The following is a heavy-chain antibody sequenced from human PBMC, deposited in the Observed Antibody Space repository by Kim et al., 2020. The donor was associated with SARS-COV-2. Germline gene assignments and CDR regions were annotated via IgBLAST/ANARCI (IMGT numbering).Heavy chain of an antibody. V-gene: IGHV3-30*01. D-gene: IGHD3-10*01. Sequence: GRFTISRDNSKNTRYRQMNSLRAEDTAVYYCARDQYYYYGSGSYKYYFDYWGQGTLVTVSS. CDR3: ARDQYYYYGSGSYKYYFDY. J-gene: IGHJ4*02.